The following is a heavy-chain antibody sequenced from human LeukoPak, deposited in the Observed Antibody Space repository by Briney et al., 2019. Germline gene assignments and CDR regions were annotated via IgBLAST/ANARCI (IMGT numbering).Heavy chain of an antibody. D-gene: IGHD6-6*01. CDR2: IPHDGSNA. Sequence: GGSLRLSCVASGFTFTRNCMHWVRQAPGKGLEWVAAIPHDGSNALYADSVKGRFTISRDDSKNTQYLQMNSLRTEDTAVYYCVRDTDDTSSRYFDLWGQGTLVTVSS. V-gene: IGHV3-30*03. J-gene: IGHJ4*02. CDR1: GFTFTRNC. CDR3: VRDTDDTSSRYFDL.